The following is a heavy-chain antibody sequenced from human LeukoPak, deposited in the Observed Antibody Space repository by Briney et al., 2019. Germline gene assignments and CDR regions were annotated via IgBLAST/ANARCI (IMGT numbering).Heavy chain of an antibody. Sequence: SETLSLTCTVSGGSISSYYWSWIRQPPGKGQEWIGYIYYSGSTNYNPSLKSRVTISVDTSKNQFSLKLSSVTAADTAVYYCARHMGYSSSWYFDYWGQGTLVTVSS. V-gene: IGHV4-59*08. D-gene: IGHD6-13*01. CDR2: IYYSGST. J-gene: IGHJ4*02. CDR1: GGSISSYY. CDR3: ARHMGYSSSWYFDY.